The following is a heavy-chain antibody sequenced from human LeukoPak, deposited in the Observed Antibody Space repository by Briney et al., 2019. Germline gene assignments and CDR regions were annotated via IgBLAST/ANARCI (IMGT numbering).Heavy chain of an antibody. Sequence: PSEILSLTCAVYGGSFSGYYWSWIRQPPGKGLEWIGEINHSGSTNYNPSLKSRVTISVDTSKNQFSLKLSSVTAADTAVYYCARVGYSYGYYSYYMDVWGKGITVTVSS. CDR3: ARVGYSYGYYSYYMDV. V-gene: IGHV4-34*01. D-gene: IGHD5-18*01. CDR1: GGSFSGYY. CDR2: INHSGST. J-gene: IGHJ6*03.